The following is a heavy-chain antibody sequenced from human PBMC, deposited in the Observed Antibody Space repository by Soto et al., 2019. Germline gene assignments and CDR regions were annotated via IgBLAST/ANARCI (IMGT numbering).Heavy chain of an antibody. J-gene: IGHJ6*02. D-gene: IGHD3-9*01. CDR1: GFTLSSYD. Sequence: EVQLVESGGGLVQPGGSLRLSCAASGFTLSSYDIHWVRQATGEGLAWVSGIGSGGDTHYADSVKGRFIISREDGKNSLYFQMNKVRVGDTAVYYCTRKTPPTGMEVWGQGATVTVS. CDR3: TRKTPPTGMEV. V-gene: IGHV3-13*01. CDR2: IGSGGDT.